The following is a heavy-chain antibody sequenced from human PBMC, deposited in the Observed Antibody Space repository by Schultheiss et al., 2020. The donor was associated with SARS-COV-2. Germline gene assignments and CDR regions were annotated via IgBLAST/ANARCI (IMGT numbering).Heavy chain of an antibody. J-gene: IGHJ4*02. Sequence: GGSLRLSCAASGFTFSDYYMSWIRQAPGKGLEWVSYISSSSSYTNYADSVKGRFTISRDNAKNSLYLQMNSLRAEDTALYYCAKDLGDYGDYVGLDYWGQGTLVTVSS. CDR1: GFTFSDYY. D-gene: IGHD4-17*01. V-gene: IGHV3-11*05. CDR3: AKDLGDYGDYVGLDY. CDR2: ISSSSSYT.